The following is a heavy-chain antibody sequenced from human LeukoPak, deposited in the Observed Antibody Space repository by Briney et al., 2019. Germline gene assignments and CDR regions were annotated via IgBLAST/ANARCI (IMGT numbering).Heavy chain of an antibody. CDR3: ASRETYYDSSGYYST. J-gene: IGHJ5*02. CDR1: GGTFSSYA. D-gene: IGHD3-22*01. Sequence: ASVTVSCKASGGTFSSYAISWVRQAPGQGLEWMGGIIPIFGTANYAQKFQGRVTITTDESTSTAYMELSSLRSEDTAVYYCASRETYYDSSGYYSTWGQGTLVTVSS. CDR2: IIPIFGTA. V-gene: IGHV1-69*05.